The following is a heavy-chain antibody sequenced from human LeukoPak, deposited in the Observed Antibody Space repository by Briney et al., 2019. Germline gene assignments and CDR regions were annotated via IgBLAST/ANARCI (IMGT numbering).Heavy chain of an antibody. J-gene: IGHJ4*02. Sequence: ASVKVSCKASGDTFTSYYMHWVRQAPGQGLEWMGGIIPIFGTANYAQKFQGRVTITADKSTSTAYMELSSLRSEDTAVYYCARSQGRITISPFDYWGQGTLVTVSS. CDR3: ARSQGRITISPFDY. CDR1: GDTFTSYY. V-gene: IGHV1-69*06. D-gene: IGHD3-3*01. CDR2: IIPIFGTA.